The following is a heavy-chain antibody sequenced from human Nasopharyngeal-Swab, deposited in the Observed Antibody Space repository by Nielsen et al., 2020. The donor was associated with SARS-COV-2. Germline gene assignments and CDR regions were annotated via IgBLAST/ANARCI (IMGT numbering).Heavy chain of an antibody. CDR3: AKGIGYCSGGSCYFDY. V-gene: IGHV3-9*01. D-gene: IGHD2-15*01. J-gene: IGHJ4*02. CDR1: GFTFDDYA. Sequence: SLKISYAASGFTFDDYAMHWVRQAPGKGLEWVSGISWNSGSIGYADSVKGRFTISRDNAKNSLYLQMNSLRAEDTALYYCAKGIGYCSGGSCYFDYWGQGTLVTVSS. CDR2: ISWNSGSI.